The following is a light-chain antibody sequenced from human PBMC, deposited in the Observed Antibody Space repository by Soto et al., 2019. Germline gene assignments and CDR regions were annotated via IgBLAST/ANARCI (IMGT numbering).Light chain of an antibody. CDR1: QSVSSSY. J-gene: IGKJ5*01. CDR2: DAS. V-gene: IGKV3-20*01. Sequence: EIALTQSPATLSLSAGERATLSCRASQSVSSSYLAWYQQKPGQAPRLLIYDASNRATGIQDRFSGSGSGTEFTLTINRLEPEDFAVYYCQQYGSSITFGQGTRLEIK. CDR3: QQYGSSIT.